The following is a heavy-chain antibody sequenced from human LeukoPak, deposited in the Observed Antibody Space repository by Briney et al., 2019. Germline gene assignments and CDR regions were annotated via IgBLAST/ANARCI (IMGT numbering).Heavy chain of an antibody. CDR1: GGSITSGDYY. CDR3: ARDSTDWLPHADDAFDI. V-gene: IGHV4-30-4*01. Sequence: SETLSLTCTVSGGSITSGDYYWSWIRQPPGKGLEWIGYIYNSGSTYYNPSLKSRVTISVDTSKNQFSLKLSSVTAADTAVYYCARDSTDWLPHADDAFDIWGQGTMVTVSS. CDR2: IYNSGST. J-gene: IGHJ3*02. D-gene: IGHD3-9*01.